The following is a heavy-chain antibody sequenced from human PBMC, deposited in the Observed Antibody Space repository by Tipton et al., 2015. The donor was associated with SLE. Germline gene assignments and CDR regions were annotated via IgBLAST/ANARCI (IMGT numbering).Heavy chain of an antibody. CDR3: ARGGASVLIRNCYFDY. CDR1: GGSISSSKYY. CDR2: IYSSGST. J-gene: IGHJ4*02. V-gene: IGHV4-39*07. D-gene: IGHD2-8*01. Sequence: TLSLTCTVSGGSISSSKYYWGWIRQPPGKGLEWIGGIYSSGSTYYNPSLKSRVSISVDTPKNQFFLNLRSVTAADAAVYFCARGGASVLIRNCYFDYWGQGSLVTVSS.